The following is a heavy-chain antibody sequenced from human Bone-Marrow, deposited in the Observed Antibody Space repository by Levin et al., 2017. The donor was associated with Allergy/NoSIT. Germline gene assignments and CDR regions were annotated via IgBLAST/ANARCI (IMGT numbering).Heavy chain of an antibody. D-gene: IGHD4-11*01. V-gene: IGHV4-4*02. CDR1: GGSISSVNW. Sequence: PSETLSLTCAVSGGSISSVNWWSWVRQPPGKGLEWIAEIYHSGTTYYNPTLKSRVTISLDNSKNQFSLEVTSVTAADTAVYFCARRSDSVNYRYYFDLWGQGTLVTVSS. CDR2: IYHSGTT. J-gene: IGHJ4*02. CDR3: ARRSDSVNYRYYFDL.